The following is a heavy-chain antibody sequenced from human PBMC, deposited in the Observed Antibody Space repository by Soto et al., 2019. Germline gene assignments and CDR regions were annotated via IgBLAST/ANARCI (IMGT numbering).Heavy chain of an antibody. V-gene: IGHV4-34*01. CDR2: INHSGST. CDR1: GGSFSGYY. Sequence: QVQLQQWGAGLLKPSETLSLTCAVYGGSFSGYYWSWIRQPPGKGLEWIGEINHSGSTNYNPSLKSRVTTSVDTSKNQFSLKLSSVTAADTAVYYCARSHSVTFGNDYWGQGTLVTVSS. J-gene: IGHJ4*02. CDR3: ARSHSVTFGNDY. D-gene: IGHD3-16*01.